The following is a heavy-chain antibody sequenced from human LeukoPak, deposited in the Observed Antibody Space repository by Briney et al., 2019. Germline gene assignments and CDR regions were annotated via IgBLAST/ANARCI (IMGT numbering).Heavy chain of an antibody. J-gene: IGHJ4*02. V-gene: IGHV3-33*06. CDR2: IWYDGSNK. CDR3: AKAHGGYCSSTSYQDYYDFWSGYLNY. D-gene: IGHD3-3*01. CDR1: GFTFSSYG. Sequence: GGSLRLSCAASGFTFSSYGMHWVRQAPGKGLEWVAVIWYDGSNKYYADSVKGRFTISRDNSKNTLYLQMNSLRAEDTAVYYCAKAHGGYCSSTSYQDYYDFWSGYLNYWGQGTLVTVSS.